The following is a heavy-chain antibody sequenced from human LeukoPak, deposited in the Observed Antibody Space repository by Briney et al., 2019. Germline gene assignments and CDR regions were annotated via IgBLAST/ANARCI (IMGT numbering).Heavy chain of an antibody. D-gene: IGHD6-6*01. CDR3: AKDRSIAANNFDY. J-gene: IGHJ4*02. V-gene: IGHV3-30-3*02. Sequence: GGSLRLSCAASGFTFSSYAIHWVRQAPGKGLEWVAVISYDGSNKYYADSVKGRFTISRDNSKNTLYLQMNSLRAEDTAVYYRAKDRSIAANNFDYWGQGILVTVSS. CDR1: GFTFSSYA. CDR2: ISYDGSNK.